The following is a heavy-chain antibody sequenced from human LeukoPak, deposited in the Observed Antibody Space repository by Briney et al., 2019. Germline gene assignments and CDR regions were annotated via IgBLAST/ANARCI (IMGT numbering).Heavy chain of an antibody. D-gene: IGHD6-13*01. CDR2: INHSGST. CDR1: GGSFSGHY. CDR3: ARVLAAAFQH. V-gene: IGHV4-34*01. Sequence: PSETLSLTCAVYGGSFSGHYWSWIRQPPGKGLEWIGEINHSGSTNYNPSLKSRVTISVDTSKNQFSLKLSSVTAADTAVYYCARVLAAAFQHWGQGTLVTVSS. J-gene: IGHJ1*01.